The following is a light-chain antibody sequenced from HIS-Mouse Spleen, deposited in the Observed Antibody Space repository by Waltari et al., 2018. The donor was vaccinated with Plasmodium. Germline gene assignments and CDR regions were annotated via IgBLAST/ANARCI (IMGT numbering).Light chain of an antibody. V-gene: IGKV3-15*01. Sequence: EIVMTQSPATLSVSPGDSATLSCRASQSVSGNLAWYQQKPGQAPRLLIYGASTRATGIPARFSGSGSGTEFTLTISSLQSEDFAVYYCQQYNNWSFTFGPGTKVDIK. J-gene: IGKJ3*01. CDR1: QSVSGN. CDR3: QQYNNWSFT. CDR2: GAS.